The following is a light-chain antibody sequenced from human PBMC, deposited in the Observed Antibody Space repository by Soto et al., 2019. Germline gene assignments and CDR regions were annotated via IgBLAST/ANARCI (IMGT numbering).Light chain of an antibody. CDR3: QQYGTSSWT. CDR1: QSVNSDH. Sequence: EIVLTQSPGTVSLSPGERATLSCRASQSVNSDHLAWYQQKPGQAPRLLMYGASSRATGIPDRFSGSGSGTDFTLTISRLEPEDFAVYYCQQYGTSSWTFGQGTKVDIK. CDR2: GAS. J-gene: IGKJ1*01. V-gene: IGKV3-20*01.